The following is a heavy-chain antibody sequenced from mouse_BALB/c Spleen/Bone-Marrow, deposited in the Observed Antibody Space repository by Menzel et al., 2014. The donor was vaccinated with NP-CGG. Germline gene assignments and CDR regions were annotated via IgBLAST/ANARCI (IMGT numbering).Heavy chain of an antibody. D-gene: IGHD2-4*01. J-gene: IGHJ1*01. V-gene: IGHV14-3*02. CDR2: IDPANGNT. CDR3: ARYDYGWYFSV. CDR1: GFNIKDIY. Sequence: VQLKESGAELVKPGASVKLSCTASGFNIKDIYMHWVKQRPEQGLEWIGRIDPANGNTKYDPKFQGKATITAGTSSNTAYLQLSSLTSEDTAVYYCARYDYGWYFSVWGAGTTVTVSS.